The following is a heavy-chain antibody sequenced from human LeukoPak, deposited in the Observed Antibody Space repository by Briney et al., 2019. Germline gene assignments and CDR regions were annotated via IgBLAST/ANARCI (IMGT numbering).Heavy chain of an antibody. J-gene: IGHJ4*02. CDR3: ANLWFGEY. V-gene: IGHV4-30-2*01. Sequence: SQTLSLTCAVSGGSISSGGYSWSWIRQPPGKGLEWIGYIYHSGSTYYNPSLKSRVTISVDTSKNQFSLKLSSVTAADTAVYYCANLWFGEYWGQGTLLTVSS. D-gene: IGHD3-10*01. CDR2: IYHSGST. CDR1: GGSISSGGYS.